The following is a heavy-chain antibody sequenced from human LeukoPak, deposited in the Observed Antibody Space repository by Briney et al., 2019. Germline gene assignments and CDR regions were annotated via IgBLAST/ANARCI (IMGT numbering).Heavy chain of an antibody. J-gene: IGHJ4*02. CDR3: TTRRQDGW. CDR1: GFTFSDAW. CDR2: IKSKIDGGT. D-gene: IGHD2-15*01. V-gene: IGHV3-15*01. Sequence: GRSLRLSCVVSGFTFSDAWMSWVRQAPGKGLEWVGRIKSKIDGGTIKGRFTISRDDSRNTLYLQMNSLKNEDTAVYYCTTRRQDGWWGQGTLVTVSS.